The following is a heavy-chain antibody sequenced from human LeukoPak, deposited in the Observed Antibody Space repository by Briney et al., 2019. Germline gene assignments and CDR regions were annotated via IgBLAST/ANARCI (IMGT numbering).Heavy chain of an antibody. CDR2: IYTSGST. D-gene: IGHD7-27*01. Sequence: SSETLSLTCTVSGGSISSGSYYWSWIRQPAGKGLEWIGRIYTSGSTNYNPSLKSRVTISVDTSKNQFSLKLSSVTAADTAVYYCASRKLGNDYWGQGTLVTVSS. CDR1: GGSISSGSYY. V-gene: IGHV4-61*02. CDR3: ASRKLGNDY. J-gene: IGHJ4*02.